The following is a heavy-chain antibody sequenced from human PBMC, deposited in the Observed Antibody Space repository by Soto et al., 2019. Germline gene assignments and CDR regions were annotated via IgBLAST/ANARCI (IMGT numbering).Heavy chain of an antibody. CDR1: GFSLSTSGMC. V-gene: IGHV2-70*11. CDR2: IDWDDDK. Sequence: SGPTLVKPTQTLTLTCTFSGFSLSTSGMCVSWIRQPPGKALEWLARIDWDDDKYYSTSLKTRLTISKDTSKNQVVLTMTNMDPVDTATYYCAARNRCYYGSGSHDYWGQGTLVTVSS. D-gene: IGHD3-10*01. CDR3: AARNRCYYGSGSHDY. J-gene: IGHJ4*02.